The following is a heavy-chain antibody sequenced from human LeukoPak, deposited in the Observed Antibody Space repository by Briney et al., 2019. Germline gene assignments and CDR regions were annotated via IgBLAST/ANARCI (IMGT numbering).Heavy chain of an antibody. J-gene: IGHJ4*02. CDR3: ARSAGSSSWYEGYYFDY. D-gene: IGHD6-13*01. CDR2: IKQDGSEK. CDR1: GGSISSGDYY. Sequence: ETLSLTCTVSGGSISSGDYYWSWVRQAPGKGLEWVANIKQDGSEKYYVDSVKGRFTISRDNAKNSLYLQMNSLRAEDTAVYYCARSAGSSSWYEGYYFDYWGQGTLVTVSS. V-gene: IGHV3-7*01.